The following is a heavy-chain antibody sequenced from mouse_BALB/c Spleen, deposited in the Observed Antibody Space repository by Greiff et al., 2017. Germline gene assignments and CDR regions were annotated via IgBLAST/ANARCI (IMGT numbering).Heavy chain of an antibody. CDR2: ISYSGST. D-gene: IGHD2-3*01. CDR1: GDSITSGY. CDR3: ARGGYDGYWFAY. Sequence: EVKLVESGPSLVKPSQTLSLTCSVTGDSITSGYWNWIRKFPGNKLEYMGYISYSGSTYYNPSLKSRISITRDTSKNQYYLQLNSVTTEDTATYYCARGGYDGYWFAYWGQGTLVTVSA. V-gene: IGHV3-8*02. J-gene: IGHJ3*01.